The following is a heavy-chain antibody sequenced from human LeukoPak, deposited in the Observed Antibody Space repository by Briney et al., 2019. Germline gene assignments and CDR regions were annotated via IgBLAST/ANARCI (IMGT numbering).Heavy chain of an antibody. J-gene: IGHJ4*02. CDR3: ARSWGGSCSYPSDN. D-gene: IGHD2-15*01. CDR1: GFTFSSYA. V-gene: IGHV3-30-3*01. CDR2: ISYDGSNK. Sequence: GSLRLSCAASGFTFSSYAMHWVRQAPGKGLEWVAVISYDGSNKYYADSVKGRYTISRDNSKNTLYLQMNSLRAEDTALYFCARSWGGSCSYPSDNWGQGTPVTVSS.